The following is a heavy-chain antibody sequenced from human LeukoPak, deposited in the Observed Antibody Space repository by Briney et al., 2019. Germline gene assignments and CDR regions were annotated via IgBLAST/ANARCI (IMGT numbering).Heavy chain of an antibody. CDR2: INHSGST. CDR3: ARGTYYYGSGTSRLDY. V-gene: IGHV4-34*01. Sequence: PSETLSLTCTVSGGSISSYYWSWIRQPPGKGLEWIGEINHSGSTNYNPSLKSRVTISVDTSKNQFSLKLSSVTAADTAVYYCARGTYYYGSGTSRLDYWGQGTLVTVSS. D-gene: IGHD3-10*01. CDR1: GGSISSYY. J-gene: IGHJ4*02.